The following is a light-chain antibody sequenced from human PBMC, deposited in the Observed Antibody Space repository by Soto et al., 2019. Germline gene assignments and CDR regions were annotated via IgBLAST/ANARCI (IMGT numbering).Light chain of an antibody. CDR3: ETWDSNTRV. Sequence: QPVLTQSSSASASLGSSVKLTCTLSSGHSSYIIAWHQQQPGKVPRYLMKLEGSGSYNKGSGVPDRFSGSSSGADRYLTISTLQFEDEADYYCETWDSNTRVFGGGTKLTVL. CDR1: SGHSSYI. CDR2: LEGSGSY. V-gene: IGLV4-60*02. J-gene: IGLJ2*01.